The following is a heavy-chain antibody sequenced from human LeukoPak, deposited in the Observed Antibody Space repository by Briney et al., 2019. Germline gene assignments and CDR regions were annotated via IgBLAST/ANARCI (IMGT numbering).Heavy chain of an antibody. V-gene: IGHV3-7*01. CDR3: ARVPGITRYFDS. CDR2: IKQGGREK. CDR1: GFTFTCCW. Sequence: PGGSLRLSCAASGFTFTCCWMSWVRQTPGKGLEWVASIKQGGREKFYADSVKGRFTISRDNAQNSLYLQVNSLRAEDTAVYYCARVPGITRYFDSWGQGILVTVSS. J-gene: IGHJ4*02. D-gene: IGHD1-20*01.